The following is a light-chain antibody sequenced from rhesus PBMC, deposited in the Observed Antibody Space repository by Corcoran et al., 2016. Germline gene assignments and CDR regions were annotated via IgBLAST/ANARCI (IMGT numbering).Light chain of an antibody. V-gene: IGLV2-32*02. J-gene: IGLJ1*01. CDR3: SSYAGSHTYI. CDR1: SSDIGGYNY. Sequence: QAALTQPRSVSGSPGQSVTISCTGTSSDIGGYNYVSWYQQHPGAAPKLMIYEVSKRPSGVSDRVSGSKSGNTASLTISGLQAEDGADYYCSSYAGSHTYIFGAGTRLTVL. CDR2: EVS.